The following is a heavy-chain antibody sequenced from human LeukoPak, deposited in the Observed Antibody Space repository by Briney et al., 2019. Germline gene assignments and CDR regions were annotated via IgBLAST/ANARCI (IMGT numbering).Heavy chain of an antibody. Sequence: PGGSLRLSCAASGFTVSSNYMSWVRQAPGKGLEWVSAISGSGGSTYYADSVKGRFTISRDNSKNTLYLQMNSLRAEDTAVYYCAKGPAAPYYFDYWGQGTLVTVSS. CDR3: AKGPAAPYYFDY. J-gene: IGHJ4*02. V-gene: IGHV3-23*01. CDR1: GFTVSSNY. CDR2: ISGSGGST. D-gene: IGHD2-2*01.